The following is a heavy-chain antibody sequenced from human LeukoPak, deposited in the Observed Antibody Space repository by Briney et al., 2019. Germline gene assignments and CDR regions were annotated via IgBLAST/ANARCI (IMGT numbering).Heavy chain of an antibody. V-gene: IGHV1-69*13. CDR3: ATDEDTAPGWFDP. Sequence: SVKVSCKASGGTFSSYAISWVRQAPGQGLEWMGGIIPIFGTANYAQKFQGRVTITADESTSTAYMELSSLRSEDTAVYYCATDEDTAPGWFDPWGQGTLVTVSS. CDR1: GGTFSSYA. D-gene: IGHD5-18*01. CDR2: IIPIFGTA. J-gene: IGHJ5*02.